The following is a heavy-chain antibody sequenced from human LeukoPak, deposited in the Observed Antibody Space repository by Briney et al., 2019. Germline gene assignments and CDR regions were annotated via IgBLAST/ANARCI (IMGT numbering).Heavy chain of an antibody. J-gene: IGHJ4*02. V-gene: IGHV3-23*01. CDR2: ISGRGGST. D-gene: IGHD6-19*01. CDR1: GFTFSSYA. Sequence: PGGSLRLSCAASGFTFSSYAMTWVRQAPGKGLEWVSVISGRGGSTYYADSVKGRFTISRDNSKNTLYLQMNSLRAEDTAVYYCAKADRSSGWYAFDYWGQGTLVTVSS. CDR3: AKADRSSGWYAFDY.